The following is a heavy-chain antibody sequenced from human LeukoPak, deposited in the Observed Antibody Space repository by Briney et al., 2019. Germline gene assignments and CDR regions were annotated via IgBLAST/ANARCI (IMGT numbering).Heavy chain of an antibody. CDR1: GGSFSGYY. CDR2: INHSGST. D-gene: IGHD3-22*01. V-gene: IGHV4-34*01. CDR3: ARGRRYYDSSGYYPW. Sequence: SETLSLTCAVYGGSFSGYYWSWIRQPPGKGLEWIGEINHSGSTNYNPSLKSRATISVDTSKNQFSLKLSSVTAAGTAVYYCARGRRYYDSSGYYPWWGQGTLVTVSS. J-gene: IGHJ4*02.